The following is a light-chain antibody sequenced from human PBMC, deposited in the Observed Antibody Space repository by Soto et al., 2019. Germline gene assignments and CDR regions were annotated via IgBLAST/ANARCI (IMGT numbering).Light chain of an antibody. Sequence: DIPMTQSPSTLSASVGDRVTITCRASQSINTWLAWYQQKPGKAPRLLIYTASSLESGVPSRFSGSGAGTEFTLPISSLQPDDFATYYCQQHESYPRTFGQGTKVEIK. CDR1: QSINTW. J-gene: IGKJ1*01. CDR3: QQHESYPRT. V-gene: IGKV1-5*03. CDR2: TAS.